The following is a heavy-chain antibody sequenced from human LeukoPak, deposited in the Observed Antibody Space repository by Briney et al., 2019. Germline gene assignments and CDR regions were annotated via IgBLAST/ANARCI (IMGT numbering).Heavy chain of an antibody. CDR1: GYSFTTYG. Sequence: ASVKVSCKASGYSFTTYGISWVRQAPGHGLEWMGWISANNNNTDNVQKFQGRVTITADESTSTAYMDLSSLRSEDTAVYYCARLTIGDYGDRESGFDYWGQGTLVTVSS. CDR3: ARLTIGDYGDRESGFDY. V-gene: IGHV1-18*01. CDR2: ISANNNNT. D-gene: IGHD4-17*01. J-gene: IGHJ4*02.